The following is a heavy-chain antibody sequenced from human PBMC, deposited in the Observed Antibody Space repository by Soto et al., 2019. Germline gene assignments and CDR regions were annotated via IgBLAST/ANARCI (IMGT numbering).Heavy chain of an antibody. Sequence: PSETLSLTSTVSGVSFSSYYWSWNRQPPGKGPEWIGYIHYSGSTSYNPSLKSRVAISVDTSKNQFSLKLSSVTAADTAVYYCAKQSRPPGIFTGYYLRFDIWGQGTMVT. CDR2: IHYSGST. J-gene: IGHJ3*02. D-gene: IGHD3-9*01. CDR3: AKQSRPPGIFTGYYLRFDI. CDR1: GVSFSSYY. V-gene: IGHV4-59*08.